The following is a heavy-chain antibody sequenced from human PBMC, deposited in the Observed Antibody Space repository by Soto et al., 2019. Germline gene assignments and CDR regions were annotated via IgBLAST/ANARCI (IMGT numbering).Heavy chain of an antibody. V-gene: IGHV4-34*01. CDR3: ARDKITGLFDY. CDR2: INHSGST. Sequence: QVQLQQWGAGLLKPSETLSLTCAVYGGSFSGYYWTWIRQPPGTGLEWIGEINHSGSTNYNPSLKSRVTISVDTSKNQSSLKLTSVTAADTAVYYCARDKITGLFDYWSQGTLVTVSS. CDR1: GGSFSGYY. D-gene: IGHD2-8*02. J-gene: IGHJ4*02.